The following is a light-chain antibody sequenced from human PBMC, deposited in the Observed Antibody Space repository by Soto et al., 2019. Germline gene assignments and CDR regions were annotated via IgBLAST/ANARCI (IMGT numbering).Light chain of an antibody. Sequence: EIVMTQSPATLSVSRVERATLSCRASQSVSSNLSWYLLKPGQAPSLLIYGASTRATGMPARFSGSGSGTEFTLTISSLQSEDFAVYYCQQYNNWPHTFGQGTKLEIK. CDR1: QSVSSN. V-gene: IGKV3-15*01. CDR3: QQYNNWPHT. CDR2: GAS. J-gene: IGKJ2*01.